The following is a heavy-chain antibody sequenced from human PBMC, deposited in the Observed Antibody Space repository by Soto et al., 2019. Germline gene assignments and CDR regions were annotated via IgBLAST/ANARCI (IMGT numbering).Heavy chain of an antibody. CDR1: GYTFTSYG. CDR2: ISAYNGNT. J-gene: IGHJ6*02. CDR3: APPAGYYYYYGMDV. Sequence: QVQLVQSGAEVKKPGASVKVSCKASGYTFTSYGISWVRQAPGQGLEWMGWISAYNGNTNDAQKLQGRVTMTTDTSTSTAYMELRSLRSDDTVVYCCAPPAGYYYYYGMDVWGQGTTVTVSS. V-gene: IGHV1-18*01.